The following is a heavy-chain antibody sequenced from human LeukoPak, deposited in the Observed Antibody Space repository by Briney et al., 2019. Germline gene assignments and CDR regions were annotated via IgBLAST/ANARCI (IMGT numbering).Heavy chain of an antibody. CDR1: GFTFSNYG. D-gene: IGHD3-10*01. CDR3: ARVYLRGWFGELLPPFDY. CDR2: IRYDGNNR. J-gene: IGHJ4*02. V-gene: IGHV3-30*02. Sequence: GGSLRLSCAASGFTFSNYGMHWVRQAPGKGLEWVAFIRYDGNNRYNADSVKGRCTVSRDNAKNTLYLQMSSLRSEDTAVYYCARVYLRGWFGELLPPFDYWGQGTLVTVSS.